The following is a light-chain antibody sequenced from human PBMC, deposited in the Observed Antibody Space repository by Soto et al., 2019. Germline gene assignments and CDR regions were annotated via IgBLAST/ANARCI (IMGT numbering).Light chain of an antibody. CDR1: QGIGNA. V-gene: IGKV1-17*01. CDR3: QQYNSYSPWT. CDR2: LAS. J-gene: IGKJ1*01. Sequence: DIQMTQSPSSLSASVGDRVTITCRASQGIGNALGWYQQRPGQAPKRLLYLASSLRSGVPSRFSGSGSGTEFTLTISSLQPDDFATYYCQQYNSYSPWTFGQGTKVDIK.